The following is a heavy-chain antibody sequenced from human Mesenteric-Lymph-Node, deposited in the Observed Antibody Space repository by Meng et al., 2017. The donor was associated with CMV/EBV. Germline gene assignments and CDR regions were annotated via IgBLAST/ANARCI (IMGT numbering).Heavy chain of an antibody. J-gene: IGHJ4*02. CDR1: GFTFSSYA. D-gene: IGHD1-26*01. V-gene: IGHV3-48*04. Sequence: GGSLRLSCAASGFTFSSYAMSWVRQAPGKGLAWVSYISSSGSTIYNADSVKGRFTISRDNAKNSLYLQMNSLRAEDTAVYYCARDGEWELSGAFDYWGQGTLVTVSS. CDR2: ISSSGSTI. CDR3: ARDGEWELSGAFDY.